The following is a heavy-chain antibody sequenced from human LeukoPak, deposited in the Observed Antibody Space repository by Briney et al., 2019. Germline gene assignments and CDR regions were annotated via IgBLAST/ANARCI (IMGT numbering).Heavy chain of an antibody. D-gene: IGHD5-18*01. V-gene: IGHV1-69*05. CDR3: ARATRGYSYGVSYFDY. Sequence: ASVTVSFTSSGGTFSSYAISWVRQAPGQGLELMGGIIPIFGTANYAQKFQGRVTITTDESTSTAYMELSSLRSEDTAVYYCARATRGYSYGVSYFDYWGQGTLVTVSS. CDR1: GGTFSSYA. CDR2: IIPIFGTA. J-gene: IGHJ4*02.